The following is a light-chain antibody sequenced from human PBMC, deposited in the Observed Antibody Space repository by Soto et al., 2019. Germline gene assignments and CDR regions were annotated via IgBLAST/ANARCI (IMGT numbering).Light chain of an antibody. CDR2: GAS. CDR3: QQYNNWPRT. CDR1: QSVSSN. Sequence: EIVMTQSPPILSVSSRERATLSCRASQSVSSNLAWYQQKPGQAPRLLIYGASTRATGIPARFSGSGSGTEFTLTISSLQSEDFAVYYCQQYNNWPRTFGQGTKV. V-gene: IGKV3-15*01. J-gene: IGKJ1*01.